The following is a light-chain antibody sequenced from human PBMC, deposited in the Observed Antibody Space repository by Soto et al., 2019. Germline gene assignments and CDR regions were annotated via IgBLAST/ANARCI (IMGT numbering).Light chain of an antibody. CDR3: QQFNDYPLT. V-gene: IGKV1-9*01. Sequence: GDRVTITCRASQAISSYLAWYQQKPGKPPKLLIYGASTLQSDVPSRFSGSGSGTEFTLTVSSLQDEDSATYYCQQFNDYPLTFGGGTKGGYQ. J-gene: IGKJ4*01. CDR2: GAS. CDR1: QAISSY.